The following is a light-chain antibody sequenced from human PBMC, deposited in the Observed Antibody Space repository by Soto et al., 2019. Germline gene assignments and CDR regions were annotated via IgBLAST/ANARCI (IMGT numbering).Light chain of an antibody. CDR2: AAS. CDR1: QGIRRW. Sequence: DIQMTQSPSSVSASVGDRVTITCRASQGIRRWIDWYQQKPGKAPKLLIYAASSLQSGVPSRFSGSGSGTDFTLTISSLQPEDFATYFCQQADSFPLTFGGGTKVEIK. CDR3: QQADSFPLT. V-gene: IGKV1-12*01. J-gene: IGKJ4*01.